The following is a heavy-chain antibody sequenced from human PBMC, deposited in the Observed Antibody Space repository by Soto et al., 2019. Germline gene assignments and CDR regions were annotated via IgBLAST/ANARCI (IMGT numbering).Heavy chain of an antibody. Sequence: QLQLQESGPGLVKPSETLSLTCTVSGASINISGYYWGWIRQSPGKGLEWIGSVSYVGSTYYNPSVKSRLSMSVDTSKNQFSLKLSSVTAADTAMYYCARRGPNDPFAPWGQGILVTVSS. J-gene: IGHJ5*02. CDR1: GASINISGYY. CDR2: VSYVGST. CDR3: ARRGPNDPFAP. V-gene: IGHV4-39*01. D-gene: IGHD1-1*01.